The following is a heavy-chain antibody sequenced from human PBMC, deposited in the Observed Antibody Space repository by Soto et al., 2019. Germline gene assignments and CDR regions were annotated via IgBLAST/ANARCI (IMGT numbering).Heavy chain of an antibody. J-gene: IGHJ5*02. CDR1: GYTFTSYD. D-gene: IGHD6-13*01. V-gene: IGHV1-8*01. Sequence: ASVKVSCKASGYTFTSYDINWVRQATGQGLEWMGWMNPNSGNTGYAQKFQGRVTMTRNTSISTAYMELSSLRSEDTAVYYCAREYSSSPNWFDPWGQGTLVTVSS. CDR2: MNPNSGNT. CDR3: AREYSSSPNWFDP.